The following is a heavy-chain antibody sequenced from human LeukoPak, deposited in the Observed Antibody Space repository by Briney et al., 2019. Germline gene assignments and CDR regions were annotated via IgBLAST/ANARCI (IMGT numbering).Heavy chain of an antibody. CDR3: ARHPQYSSSWYYYYGMDV. Sequence: PGGSLRLSCAASGFTFSSYGMHWVRQAPGKGLEWVAVIWYDGSNKYYADSVKGRFTIFRDNSKNTLYLQMNSLRAEDTAVYYCARHPQYSSSWYYYYGMDVWGQGTTVTVSS. CDR2: IWYDGSNK. CDR1: GFTFSSYG. J-gene: IGHJ6*02. D-gene: IGHD6-13*01. V-gene: IGHV3-33*01.